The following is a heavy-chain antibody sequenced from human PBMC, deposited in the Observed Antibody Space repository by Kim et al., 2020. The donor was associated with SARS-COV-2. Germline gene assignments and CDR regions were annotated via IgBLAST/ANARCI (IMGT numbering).Heavy chain of an antibody. Sequence: SRVTISVDTSKTQFSLKLSSVTAADTAVYYCARSPKGDFWSGYYDWYFDLWGRGTLVTVSS. V-gene: IGHV4-59*01. J-gene: IGHJ2*01. CDR3: ARSPKGDFWSGYYDWYFDL. D-gene: IGHD3-3*01.